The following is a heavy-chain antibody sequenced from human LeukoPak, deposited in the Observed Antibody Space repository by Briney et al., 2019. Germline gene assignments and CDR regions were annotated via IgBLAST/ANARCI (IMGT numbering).Heavy chain of an antibody. CDR2: ITDSGGNT. D-gene: IGHD2-8*01. Sequence: PGGSLRLSRTASGFTFSTYAMSWVRQAPGKGLEWVSAITDSGGNTYYAAPVKGRFTISRDNSKNTLYLQMNSLRAEDTAVYYCARAGHCTNGICYTADFDYWGQGSLVTVSS. J-gene: IGHJ4*02. CDR3: ARAGHCTNGICYTADFDY. V-gene: IGHV3-23*01. CDR1: GFTFSTYA.